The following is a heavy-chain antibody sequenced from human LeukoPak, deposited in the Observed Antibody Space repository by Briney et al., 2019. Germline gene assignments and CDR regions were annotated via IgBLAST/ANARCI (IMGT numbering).Heavy chain of an antibody. Sequence: ASVKVSCKASGYTFTGYYMHWERQAPGQGLEWMGWINPNSGGTNYAQKFQGRVTMTRDTSISTAYMELSRLRSDDTAVYYCARDHDYGDYEVGYWGQGTLVTVSS. D-gene: IGHD4-17*01. CDR3: ARDHDYGDYEVGY. V-gene: IGHV1-2*02. CDR1: GYTFTGYY. CDR2: INPNSGGT. J-gene: IGHJ4*02.